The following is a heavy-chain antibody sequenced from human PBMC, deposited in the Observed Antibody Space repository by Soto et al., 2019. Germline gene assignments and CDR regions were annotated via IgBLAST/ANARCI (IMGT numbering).Heavy chain of an antibody. V-gene: IGHV5-51*01. CDR3: SRTRLRQYYYGMDV. D-gene: IGHD6-6*01. CDR1: GYSFANYW. J-gene: IGHJ6*02. CDR2: IYPCDSDT. Sequence: GESLKISCQGSGYSFANYWIAWVRQMPGKGLEWVWVIYPCDSDTRYSPSFRGQVTISADKSISHVYLQWSSLKASDTAMYYCSRTRLRQYYYGMDVWGQGTTVTLSS.